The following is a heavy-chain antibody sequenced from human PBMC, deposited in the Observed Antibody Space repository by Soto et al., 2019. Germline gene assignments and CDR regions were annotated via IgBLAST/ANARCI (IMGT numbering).Heavy chain of an antibody. CDR3: TLGYCSGGSCYRDY. Sequence: QVQLVQSGAEVKKPGSSVKVSCKASGGTFSSYAISWVRQAPGQGLAWMGGIIPIFGTANYAQKFQGRVTITADESTSTAYMELSSLRSEDTAVYYCTLGYCSGGSCYRDYWGQGTLVTVSS. V-gene: IGHV1-69*12. D-gene: IGHD2-15*01. CDR1: GGTFSSYA. J-gene: IGHJ4*02. CDR2: IIPIFGTA.